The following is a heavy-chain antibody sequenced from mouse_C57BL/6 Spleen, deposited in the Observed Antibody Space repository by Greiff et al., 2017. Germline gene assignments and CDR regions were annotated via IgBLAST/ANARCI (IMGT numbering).Heavy chain of an antibody. CDR3: ARGGPFDY. CDR2: IDPSDSYT. J-gene: IGHJ2*01. Sequence: QVQLQQPGAELVKPGASVKLSCKASGYTFTSYWMQWVKQRPGQGLEWIGEIDPSDSYTNYNQKFKGKATLTVGTSSSTAYMQLSSLTSEDSAVYYCARGGPFDYWGQGTTLTVSS. V-gene: IGHV1-50*01. CDR1: GYTFTSYW.